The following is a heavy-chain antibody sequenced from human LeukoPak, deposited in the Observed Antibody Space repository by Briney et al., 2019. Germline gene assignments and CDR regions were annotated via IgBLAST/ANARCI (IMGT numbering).Heavy chain of an antibody. D-gene: IGHD5-18*01. CDR3: ARDLPSYGYYFDY. V-gene: IGHV3-30-3*01. CDR1: GFTFDDYA. Sequence: GRSLRLSCAASGFTFDDYAMHWVRQAPGKGLEWVAVISYDGSNKYYADSVKGRFTISRDNSKNTLYLQMNSLRAEDTAVYYCARDLPSYGYYFDYWGQGTLVTVSS. J-gene: IGHJ4*02. CDR2: ISYDGSNK.